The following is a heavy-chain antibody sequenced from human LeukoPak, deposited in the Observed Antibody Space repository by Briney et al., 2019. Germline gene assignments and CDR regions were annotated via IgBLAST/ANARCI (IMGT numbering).Heavy chain of an antibody. CDR3: ARGIAAAGTVDGAFDI. CDR2: INPNSGGT. Sequence: GASVKVSCKASGYTFTGYYMHWVRQAPGQGLEWMGRINPNSGGTNYAQKFQGRVTMTRDTSISTAYMELSRLRPDDTAVYYCARGIAAAGTVDGAFDIWGQGTMVTVSS. D-gene: IGHD6-13*01. CDR1: GYTFTGYY. J-gene: IGHJ3*02. V-gene: IGHV1-2*06.